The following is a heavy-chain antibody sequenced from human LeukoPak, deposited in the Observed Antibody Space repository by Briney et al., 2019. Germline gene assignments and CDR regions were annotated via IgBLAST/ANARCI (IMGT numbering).Heavy chain of an antibody. D-gene: IGHD1-26*01. CDR3: ARGGRSGSYTYYFDY. V-gene: IGHV4-59*01. J-gene: IGHJ4*02. Sequence: ASETLSLTCTVSGGTISGYYRSWIRQPPGQGLEWIGNVHYSGTTNYSPSLKSRVTISVDSSKKQFSLKLTSVTAADTAVYYCARGGRSGSYTYYFDYWGLGSLVTVSS. CDR1: GGTISGYY. CDR2: VHYSGTT.